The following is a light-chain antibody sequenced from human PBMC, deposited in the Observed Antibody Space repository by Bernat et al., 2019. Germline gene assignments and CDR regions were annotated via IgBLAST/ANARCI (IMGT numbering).Light chain of an antibody. CDR2: RDN. J-gene: IGLJ2*01. Sequence: SSELTQPPSVSVSPGQIARITCSGEKLGNKFTCWYQQKSGQSPVVLIYRDNIRPSGISERFSASHSGNTATLTITVTQPTDEADYYCQAWDSSAGFFGGGTKLTVL. V-gene: IGLV3-1*01. CDR3: QAWDSSAGF. CDR1: KLGNKF.